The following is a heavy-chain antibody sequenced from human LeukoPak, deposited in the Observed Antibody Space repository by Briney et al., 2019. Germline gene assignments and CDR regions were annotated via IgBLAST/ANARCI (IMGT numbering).Heavy chain of an antibody. CDR3: ARGSYDSSDFEYFHH. CDR1: GYTFTRNG. Sequence: ASVKVSCKASGYTFTRNGISWVRQAPGQGLEWMGWISAYNGYTNYAQKLQGRFTMTTDTSTSTAYMELRSLRSDDTAVYYCARGSYDSSDFEYFHHWGQGTLVTVSS. J-gene: IGHJ1*01. V-gene: IGHV1-18*01. D-gene: IGHD3-22*01. CDR2: ISAYNGYT.